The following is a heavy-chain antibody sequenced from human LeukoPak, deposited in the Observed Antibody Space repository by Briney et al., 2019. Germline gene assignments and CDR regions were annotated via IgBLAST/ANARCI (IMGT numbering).Heavy chain of an antibody. D-gene: IGHD6-6*01. V-gene: IGHV3-30*04. CDR2: ISYDGSNK. CDR1: GFTFSSYA. CDR3: ARDRQQLVLGYFDY. Sequence: GGSLRLSCAASGFTFSSYAMHWVRQAPGKGLEWVAVISYDGSNKYYADSVKGRFTISRDNSKNTLYLQMNSLRAEDTAVYYCARDRQQLVLGYFDYWGQGTLVTVSS. J-gene: IGHJ4*02.